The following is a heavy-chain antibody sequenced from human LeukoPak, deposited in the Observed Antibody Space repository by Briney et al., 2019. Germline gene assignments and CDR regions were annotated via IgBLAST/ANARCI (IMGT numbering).Heavy chain of an antibody. Sequence: GGSLRLSCAASGFTFSSYTMNWVRQAPGRGLEWVSSITSSSSYIYYADSVMGRFTISRDNANNSLYLQMNSLRAEDTAVYYCARHVVAVGFDYWGQGTLVTVSS. CDR2: ITSSSSYI. J-gene: IGHJ4*02. CDR3: ARHVVAVGFDY. CDR1: GFTFSSYT. V-gene: IGHV3-21*01. D-gene: IGHD3-22*01.